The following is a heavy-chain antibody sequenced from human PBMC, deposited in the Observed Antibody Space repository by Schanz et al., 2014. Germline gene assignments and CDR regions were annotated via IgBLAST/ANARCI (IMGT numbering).Heavy chain of an antibody. D-gene: IGHD5-12*01. CDR2: ISSGGGST. CDR3: ARDFHGYGPHLDY. J-gene: IGHJ4*02. Sequence: EAQLVESGGGLIQPGGSLRLSCASSGFSFTTYAMSWVRQAPGKGLEWVSSISSGGGSTYYADSVKGRFTVSRDNSKNTLYLQLNSLRAEDTAVYYCARDFHGYGPHLDYWGQGSLVTVSS. V-gene: IGHV3-23*04. CDR1: GFSFTTYA.